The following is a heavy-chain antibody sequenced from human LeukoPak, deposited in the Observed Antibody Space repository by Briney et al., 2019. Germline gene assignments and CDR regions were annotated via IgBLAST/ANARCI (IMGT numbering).Heavy chain of an antibody. D-gene: IGHD2-8*01. J-gene: IGHJ4*02. CDR2: ISSSSSYI. CDR3: ARGRYCTNGVCPPTPPGPYYFDY. V-gene: IGHV3-21*01. Sequence: GGSLRLSCAASGFTFSSYSMTWVRQAPGKGLEWVSSISSSSSYIYYADSVKGRFTISRDNAKNSLYLQMNSLRAEDTAVYYCARGRYCTNGVCPPTPPGPYYFDYWGQGTLVTVSS. CDR1: GFTFSSYS.